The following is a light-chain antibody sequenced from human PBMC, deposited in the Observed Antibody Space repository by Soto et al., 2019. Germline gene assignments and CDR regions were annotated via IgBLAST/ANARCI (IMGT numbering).Light chain of an antibody. Sequence: EIVLTQSPGTLSLSPGERATLSCRASQSVSSSYLAWYQHKPGQAPSLLIYGASSRATGIPDRFSGSGSGTDFTLTISRLEPEDFAVYYCQQYGSSPHTFGQGTELEIK. CDR2: GAS. V-gene: IGKV3-20*01. CDR1: QSVSSSY. CDR3: QQYGSSPHT. J-gene: IGKJ2*01.